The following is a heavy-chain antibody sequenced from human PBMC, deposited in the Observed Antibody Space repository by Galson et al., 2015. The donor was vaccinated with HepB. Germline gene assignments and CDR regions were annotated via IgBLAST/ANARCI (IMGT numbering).Heavy chain of an antibody. CDR3: ARDSTTGGEFDY. D-gene: IGHD4-17*01. Sequence: SLRLSCAASGFTFSSYEMIWVRQAPGKGLEWVSYISSSGGTIYYADSVKGRFTISRDNAKNSLYLQLSSLRAEDTAIYYCARDSTTGGEFDYWGQGTQVTVSS. J-gene: IGHJ4*02. V-gene: IGHV3-48*03. CDR1: GFTFSSYE. CDR2: ISSSGGTI.